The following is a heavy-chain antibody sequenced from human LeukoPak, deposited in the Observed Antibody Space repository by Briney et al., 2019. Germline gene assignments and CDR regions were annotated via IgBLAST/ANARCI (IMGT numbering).Heavy chain of an antibody. CDR2: IKHSGST. CDR3: ARHRKYYYYVDV. Sequence: KPSETLSLTCAVYGGSFSGYYWSWIRQPPGRGLEWIGEIKHSGSTNYNPSLKSRVTISVDTSKNQFSLKLSSVTAADTAVYYCARHRKYYYYVDVWGKGTTVTISS. J-gene: IGHJ6*03. CDR1: GGSFSGYY. V-gene: IGHV4-34*01.